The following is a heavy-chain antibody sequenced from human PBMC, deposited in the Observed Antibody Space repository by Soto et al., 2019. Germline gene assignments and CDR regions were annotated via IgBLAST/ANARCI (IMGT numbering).Heavy chain of an antibody. Sequence: QVQLVESGGGVVQPGRSLRLSCAASGFTFSNFGMHWVRQAPGRGLEWMAVVWYDGNNKYYADSVKGRFAISRDNSKNTLYLHMYSLRAEDTAVYYCARDQSTTGLYGVDVWGQGTTVTVSS. J-gene: IGHJ6*02. CDR2: VWYDGNNK. CDR1: GFTFSNFG. D-gene: IGHD1-26*01. CDR3: ARDQSTTGLYGVDV. V-gene: IGHV3-33*01.